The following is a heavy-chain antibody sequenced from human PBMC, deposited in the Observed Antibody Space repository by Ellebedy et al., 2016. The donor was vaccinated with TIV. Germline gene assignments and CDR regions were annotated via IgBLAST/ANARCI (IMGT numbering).Heavy chain of an antibody. CDR1: GFTFDDYA. Sequence: SLKISCSASGFTFDDYAMHWVRQPPGKGLEWVSGMSWDSDNIAYADSVKGRFTISRDNAKSSLYLQMDSLRAEDTAVYYCAKDSPFGGYWGQGTLVTVSS. CDR2: MSWDSDNI. J-gene: IGHJ4*02. V-gene: IGHV3-9*01. CDR3: AKDSPFGGY. D-gene: IGHD4-23*01.